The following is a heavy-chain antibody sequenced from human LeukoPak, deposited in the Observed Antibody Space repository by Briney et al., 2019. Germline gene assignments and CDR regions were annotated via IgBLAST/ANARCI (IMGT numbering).Heavy chain of an antibody. CDR3: ASDSLRFLEWLFFDY. CDR1: GYTFTSYY. D-gene: IGHD3-3*01. Sequence: ASVKVSCKASGYTFTSYYMHWVRQAPGQGLEWMGIINPSGGSTSYAQKFQGRVTITADKSTSTAYMELSSLRSEDTAVYYCASDSLRFLEWLFFDYWGQGTLVTVSS. V-gene: IGHV1-46*01. CDR2: INPSGGST. J-gene: IGHJ4*02.